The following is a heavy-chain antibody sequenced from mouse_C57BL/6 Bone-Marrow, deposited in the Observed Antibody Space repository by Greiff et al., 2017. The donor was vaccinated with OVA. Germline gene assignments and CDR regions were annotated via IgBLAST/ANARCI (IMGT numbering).Heavy chain of an antibody. Sequence: VQLVESGAELVRPGASVKLSCKASGYTFTDYYINWVKQRPGQGLEWIARLYPGSGNTYYNEKFKGKATLTAEKSSSTAYMQLSSLTSEDSAVYFCARSGDLWSYFDYWGQGTTLTVSS. CDR2: LYPGSGNT. J-gene: IGHJ2*01. V-gene: IGHV1-76*01. CDR3: ARSGDLWSYFDY. D-gene: IGHD1-1*02. CDR1: GYTFTDYY.